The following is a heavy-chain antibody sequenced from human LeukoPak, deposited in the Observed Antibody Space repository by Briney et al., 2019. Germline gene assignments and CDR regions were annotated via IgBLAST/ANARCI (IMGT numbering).Heavy chain of an antibody. D-gene: IGHD3-22*01. J-gene: IGHJ4*02. CDR2: ISWNSGSI. CDR3: AKDRYYDSSGYYYFDY. V-gene: IGHV3-9*01. Sequence: GGSLRLSCAASGFTVSYNSMNWVRQAPGKGLEWVSGISWNSGSIGYADSVKGRFTISRDNAKNSLYLQMNSLRAEDTALYYCAKDRYYDSSGYYYFDYWGQGTLVTVSS. CDR1: GFTVSYNS.